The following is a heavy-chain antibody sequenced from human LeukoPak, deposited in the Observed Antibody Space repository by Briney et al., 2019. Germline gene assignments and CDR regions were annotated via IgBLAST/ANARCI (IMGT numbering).Heavy chain of an antibody. CDR2: INTDNGNT. CDR1: GYTFINYA. V-gene: IGHV1-3*04. Sequence: ASVKVSCKASGYTFINYAIHWVRQAPGQGLEWMGWINTDNGNTKYSQKFQDRVTITRDKSASTAYMELSSLRYEDTAVYYCARGLGLRDAFDIWGQGTMVTVSS. CDR3: ARGLGLRDAFDI. J-gene: IGHJ3*02. D-gene: IGHD5-12*01.